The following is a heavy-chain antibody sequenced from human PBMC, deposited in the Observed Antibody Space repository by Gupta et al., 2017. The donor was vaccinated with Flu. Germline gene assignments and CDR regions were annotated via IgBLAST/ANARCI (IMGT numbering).Heavy chain of an antibody. CDR1: GFTFMNGW. V-gene: IGHV3-15*01. D-gene: IGHD6-13*01. J-gene: IGHJ6*03. CDR2: IKSPFDGGST. Sequence: EVQLVESGGGLVKPGGSLRLSCVAYGFTFMNGWMNWVRQAPGKGLEWIGRIKSPFDGGSTDYASPVKGRFTISRDDSKNTIYLQMNGLKTEDTALYYWARIAAAGTGNYMDVWGKGTTVTVSS. CDR3: ARIAAAGTGNYMDV.